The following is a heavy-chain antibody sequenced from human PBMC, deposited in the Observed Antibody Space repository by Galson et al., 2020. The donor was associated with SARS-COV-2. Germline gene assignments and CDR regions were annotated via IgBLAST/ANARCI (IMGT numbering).Heavy chain of an antibody. J-gene: IGHJ4*02. D-gene: IGHD3-10*01. CDR2: IDPSDSYT. Sequence: GESLKISCKGSGYSFTTYWISWVRQMPGKGLEWMGRIDPSDSYTNYSPSFQGHVTISVDKSINTAFLQWSSLKASDTAMYYCARLAYYGLGKPGYWGQGTLVTVSS. CDR3: ARLAYYGLGKPGY. CDR1: GYSFTTYW. V-gene: IGHV5-10-1*01.